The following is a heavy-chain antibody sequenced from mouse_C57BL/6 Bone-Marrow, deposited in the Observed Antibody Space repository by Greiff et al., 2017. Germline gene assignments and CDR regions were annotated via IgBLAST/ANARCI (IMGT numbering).Heavy chain of an antibody. CDR2: INPNNGGT. CDR3: ARCAHPDVYYEKEYYFDY. D-gene: IGHD2-3*01. V-gene: IGHV1-26*01. CDR1: GYTFTDYY. Sequence: EVQLQQSGPELVKPGASVKISCKASGYTFTDYYMNWVKQSHGKSLEWIGDINPNNGGTSYNQKFKGKATLTVDKSSSTAYMALRSLTSEDSAVYYCARCAHPDVYYEKEYYFDYWGQGTTLTVSS. J-gene: IGHJ2*01.